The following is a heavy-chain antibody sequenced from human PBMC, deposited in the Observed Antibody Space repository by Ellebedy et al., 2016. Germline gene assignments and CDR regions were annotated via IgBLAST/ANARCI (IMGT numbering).Heavy chain of an antibody. CDR1: GITFSHAW. CDR2: IKSRLSGGAT. Sequence: GESLKISXAASGITFSHAWMSWVRQAPGKGLEWVGLIKSRLSGGATHYSAPVNGRFTISRDDSEATVYLQMNSLKTEDTAVYFCAAVRSPSCYSLHLWGQGTLVTVSS. J-gene: IGHJ5*02. CDR3: AAVRSPSCYSLHL. V-gene: IGHV3-15*05. D-gene: IGHD2-2*01.